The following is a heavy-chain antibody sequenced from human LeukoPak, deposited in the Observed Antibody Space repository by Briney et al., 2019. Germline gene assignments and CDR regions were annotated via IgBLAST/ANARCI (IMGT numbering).Heavy chain of an antibody. D-gene: IGHD6-19*01. J-gene: IGHJ4*02. V-gene: IGHV3-53*01. Sequence: GGSLRLPCAASGFTVGGTYMSWVRQAAGKGWQWVSTIFDAGRTTYADSAQGRFTISRDSYMNTLFLQMNSLRADDTAVYYCAGATKWLAHDFWGQGILVTVSS. CDR1: GFTVGGTY. CDR3: AGATKWLAHDF. CDR2: IFDAGRT.